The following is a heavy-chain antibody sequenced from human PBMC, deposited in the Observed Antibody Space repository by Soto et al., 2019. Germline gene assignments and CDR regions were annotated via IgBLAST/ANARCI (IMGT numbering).Heavy chain of an antibody. CDR3: AHIPNYYQYDWFDP. J-gene: IGHJ5*02. CDR2: IYWDDDK. D-gene: IGHD3-16*01. V-gene: IGHV2-5*02. Sequence: QITLKESGPTLVKPTQTLTLTCTFSGFSLTTRGVGVGWIRQPPGKALECLALIYWDDDKRYSPSLQSRLSITKDTSQNQVVLTMPNFDPVDTATYYCAHIPNYYQYDWFDPWGQGTLVSVSS. CDR1: GFSLTTRGVG.